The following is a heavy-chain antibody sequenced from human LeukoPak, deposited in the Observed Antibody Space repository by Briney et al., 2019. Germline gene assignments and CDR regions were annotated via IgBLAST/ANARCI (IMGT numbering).Heavy chain of an antibody. Sequence: PSETLSLTCTVSGGSVSSNIYCWNWMRQAPGQGLEWIGYINYSGSTNYNPSLKSRVAISVDTSKNQCSLKLTSLTAADTAVYYCAREDSSGYLGYWGQGTLVTVPS. D-gene: IGHD3-22*01. CDR2: INYSGST. V-gene: IGHV4-61*01. CDR3: AREDSSGYLGY. J-gene: IGHJ4*02. CDR1: GGSVSSNIYC.